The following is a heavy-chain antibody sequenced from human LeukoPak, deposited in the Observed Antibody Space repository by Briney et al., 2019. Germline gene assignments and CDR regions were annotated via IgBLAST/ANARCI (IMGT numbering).Heavy chain of an antibody. J-gene: IGHJ6*03. CDR2: ISWNSGSI. CDR1: GFTFDYYA. D-gene: IGHD6-19*01. CDR3: ARVVAGTFYYYYYMDV. Sequence: GRSLRLSCAASGFTFDYYAMHWVRQAPGKGLEWVSGISWNSGSIGYADSVKGRFTISRDNAKNSLYLQMNSLRAEDTAVYYCARVVAGTFYYYYYMDVWGKGTTVTISS. V-gene: IGHV3-9*01.